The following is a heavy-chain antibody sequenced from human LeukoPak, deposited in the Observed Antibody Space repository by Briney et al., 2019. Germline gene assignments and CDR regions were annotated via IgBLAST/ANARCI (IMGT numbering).Heavy chain of an antibody. CDR2: FDPEDGET. Sequence: ASVKVSCKVSGYTLTELSMHWVRQAPGKGLEWMGGFDPEDGETIYAQKFQGRVTMTEDTSTDTAYMELSSLRSEDTAVYYCATSPHGSIAAATGDYWGQGTLVTVSS. J-gene: IGHJ4*02. CDR1: GYTLTELS. CDR3: ATSPHGSIAAATGDY. V-gene: IGHV1-24*01. D-gene: IGHD6-13*01.